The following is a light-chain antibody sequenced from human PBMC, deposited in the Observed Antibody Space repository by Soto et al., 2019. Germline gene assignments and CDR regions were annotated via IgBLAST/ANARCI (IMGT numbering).Light chain of an antibody. CDR1: QSVSSDS. J-gene: IGKJ1*01. CDR3: QQYGSAPRT. CDR2: DAS. V-gene: IGKV3-20*01. Sequence: EIVLTQSPGTLSLSPGERAILSCRASQSVSSDSLAWYRQKPGQAPRLLVYDASSRATGIPDRFSGSGSGTDFTLTISRLEPEDFAVYYCQQYGSAPRTFGQVNKVEIK.